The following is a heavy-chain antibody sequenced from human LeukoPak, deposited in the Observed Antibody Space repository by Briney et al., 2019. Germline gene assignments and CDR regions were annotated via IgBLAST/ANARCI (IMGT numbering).Heavy chain of an antibody. D-gene: IGHD3-22*01. CDR2: ISYDGSNK. Sequence: PGGSLRLSCAASGFTFSSYAMHWVRQAPGKGLEWVAVISYDGSNKYYADSVKGRFTISRDNAKNSLYLQMNSLRAEDTAVYYCARDPYYHDNSFGAFDVWGQGTMVTVSS. J-gene: IGHJ3*01. CDR1: GFTFSSYA. V-gene: IGHV3-30*04. CDR3: ARDPYYHDNSFGAFDV.